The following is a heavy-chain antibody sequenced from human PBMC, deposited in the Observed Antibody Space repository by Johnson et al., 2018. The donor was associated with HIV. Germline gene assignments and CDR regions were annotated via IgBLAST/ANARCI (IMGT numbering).Heavy chain of an antibody. J-gene: IGHJ3*02. CDR1: GFTFSSYG. CDR3: AREYDAFDI. CDR2: ISYDGGNK. V-gene: IGHV3-30*03. Sequence: QVQLVESGGGVVQPGRSLRLSCAASGFTFSSYGMHWVRQAPGKGLEWVAVISYDGGNKYYADSVKGRFFISSDNSTNALYLQMNSLRAEDTAVYYCAREYDAFDIWGQGTMVTVSS.